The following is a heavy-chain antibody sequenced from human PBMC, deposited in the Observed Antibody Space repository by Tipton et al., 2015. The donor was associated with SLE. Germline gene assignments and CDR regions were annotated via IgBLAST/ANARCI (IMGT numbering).Heavy chain of an antibody. CDR2: INHSGST. V-gene: IGHV4-34*01. Sequence: TLSLTCAVYGGSFSGYYWSWIRQPPGKGLEWIGEINHSGSTNYNPSLKSRVTISVDTSKNQFSLKLSSVTAADTAVYYCASGAAGDGCYFDSGAQGPLVAVYS. J-gene: IGHJ4*02. CDR3: ASGAAGDGCYFDS. D-gene: IGHD3-16*01. CDR1: GGSFSGYY.